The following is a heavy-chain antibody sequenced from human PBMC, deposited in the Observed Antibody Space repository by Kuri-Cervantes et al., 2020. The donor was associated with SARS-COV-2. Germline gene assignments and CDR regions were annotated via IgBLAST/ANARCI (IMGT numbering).Heavy chain of an antibody. CDR3: ARAVIDFWSGGRSGFSQSGLDY. J-gene: IGHJ4*02. Sequence: ASVKVSCKASGYTFTGYYIHWVRQVPGQGLEWMGWINPNFGGTNYAQEFQGRVTMTTDTSTTTVYMELRSLRSEDTAVYYCARAVIDFWSGGRSGFSQSGLDYWGQGTQVTVSS. CDR2: INPNFGGT. V-gene: IGHV1-2*02. CDR1: GYTFTGYY. D-gene: IGHD3-3*01.